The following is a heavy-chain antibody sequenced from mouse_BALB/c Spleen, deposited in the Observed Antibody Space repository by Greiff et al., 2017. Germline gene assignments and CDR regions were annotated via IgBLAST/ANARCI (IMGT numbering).Heavy chain of an antibody. CDR2: IWSGGST. CDR1: GFSLTSYG. V-gene: IGHV2-2*02. D-gene: IGHD2-14*01. J-gene: IGHJ3*01. Sequence: VQLQQSGPGLVQPSQSLSITCTVSGFSLTSYGVHWVRQSPGKGLEWLGVIWSGGSTDYNAAFISRLSISKDNSKSQVFFKMNSLQANDTAIYYCARRGYDDWFAYWGQGTLVTVSA. CDR3: ARRGYDDWFAY.